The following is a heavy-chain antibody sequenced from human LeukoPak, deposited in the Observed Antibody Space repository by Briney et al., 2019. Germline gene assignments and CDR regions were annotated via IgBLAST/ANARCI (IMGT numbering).Heavy chain of an antibody. CDR3: ARDNGDYVRYYFDY. CDR2: ISSSSSYI. V-gene: IGHV3-21*01. Sequence: PGGSLRLSCAASGFTFSSYSMNWVRQAPGKGLEWVSSISSSSSYIYYADSVKGRFTISRDNAKNSLYLQMNSLRAEDTAVYYCARDNGDYVRYYFDYWGQGTLVTVSS. J-gene: IGHJ4*02. D-gene: IGHD4-17*01. CDR1: GFTFSSYS.